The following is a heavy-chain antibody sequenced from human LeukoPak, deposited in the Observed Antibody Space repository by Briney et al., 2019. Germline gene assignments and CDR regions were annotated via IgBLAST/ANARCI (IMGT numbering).Heavy chain of an antibody. V-gene: IGHV1-3*01. CDR1: GYTFTIYA. J-gene: IGHJ4*02. CDR3: ARVHSSSWYVDYFDY. Sequence: ASVKVSCKASGYTFTIYAMHWVRQAPGQRLEWMGWINAGNGNTKYSRKFQGRVTITRDTSASTAYMELRSLRSDDTAVYYCARVHSSSWYVDYFDYWGQGTLVTVSS. D-gene: IGHD6-13*01. CDR2: INAGNGNT.